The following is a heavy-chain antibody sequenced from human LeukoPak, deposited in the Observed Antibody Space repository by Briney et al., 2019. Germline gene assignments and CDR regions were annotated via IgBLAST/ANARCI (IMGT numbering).Heavy chain of an antibody. CDR3: ARESTDGVRFDY. Sequence: SETLSLTCTVSGGSISSGGYYWSWIRQHPGKGLEWIGYIYYSGSTYYNPSLKSRVTISVDTSKNQFSLKLSSVTAADTAVCYCARESTDGVRFDYWGQGTLVTVSS. CDR2: IYYSGST. J-gene: IGHJ4*02. D-gene: IGHD5/OR15-5a*01. CDR1: GGSISSGGYY. V-gene: IGHV4-31*03.